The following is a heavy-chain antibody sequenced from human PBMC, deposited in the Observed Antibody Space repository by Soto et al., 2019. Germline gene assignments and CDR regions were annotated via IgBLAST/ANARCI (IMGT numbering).Heavy chain of an antibody. Sequence: GGSLRLSCAASGFTVSSNYMSWVRQAPGKGLEWVSVIYSGGSTYYADSVKGRFTISRHNSKNTLYLQMNSLRAEDTAVYYCARGETGYSSSWYAFDIWGPGTMVTVSS. V-gene: IGHV3-53*04. D-gene: IGHD6-13*01. J-gene: IGHJ3*02. CDR3: ARGETGYSSSWYAFDI. CDR2: IYSGGST. CDR1: GFTVSSNY.